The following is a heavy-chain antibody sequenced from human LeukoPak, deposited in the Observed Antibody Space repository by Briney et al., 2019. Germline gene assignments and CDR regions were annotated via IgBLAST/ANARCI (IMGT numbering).Heavy chain of an antibody. V-gene: IGHV3-21*01. D-gene: IGHD2-2*01. Sequence: GGSLRLSCAASGFSFSSYSMNWVRQAPGKGLEWVSSISSSSSYIYYADSVKGRFTISRDNAKNSLYLQMNSLRAEDTAVYYCAHVPTAGFAPWGQGTLVTVSS. CDR2: ISSSSSYI. CDR3: AHVPTAGFAP. J-gene: IGHJ5*02. CDR1: GFSFSSYS.